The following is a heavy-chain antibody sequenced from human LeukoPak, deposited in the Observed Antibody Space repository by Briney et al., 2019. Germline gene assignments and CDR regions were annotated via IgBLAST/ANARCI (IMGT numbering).Heavy chain of an antibody. CDR3: ARVGRSGSYYYYYCGMDV. V-gene: IGHV4-34*01. Sequence: SETLSLTCAVYGGSFSGYYWSWIRQPPGKGLEWIGEINHSGSTNYNPSLKSRVTISVDTSKNQFSLKLSSVTAADTAVYYCARVGRSGSYYYYYCGMDVWGQGTTVTVSS. CDR2: INHSGST. CDR1: GGSFSGYY. J-gene: IGHJ6*02. D-gene: IGHD3-10*01.